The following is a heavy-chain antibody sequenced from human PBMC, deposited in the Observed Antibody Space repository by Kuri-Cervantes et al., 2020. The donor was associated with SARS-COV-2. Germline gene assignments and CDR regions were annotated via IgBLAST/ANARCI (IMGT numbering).Heavy chain of an antibody. Sequence: GESLKISCAASGFTFSSYSMNWVRQAPGKGLEWVSSISSSSSYIYYADSVKGRFTISRDNAKSSLYLQMNSLRAEDTAVYYCARGGCSSTSCLPFDYWGQGTLVTVSS. V-gene: IGHV3-21*01. CDR3: ARGGCSSTSCLPFDY. CDR2: ISSSSSYI. D-gene: IGHD2-2*01. J-gene: IGHJ4*02. CDR1: GFTFSSYS.